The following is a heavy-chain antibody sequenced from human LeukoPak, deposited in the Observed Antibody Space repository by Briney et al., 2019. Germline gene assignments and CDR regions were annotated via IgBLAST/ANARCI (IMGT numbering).Heavy chain of an antibody. CDR1: GFTFSSYG. D-gene: IGHD2-15*01. CDR3: ARDRGGRSGLDD. V-gene: IGHV3-30*03. J-gene: IGHJ4*02. CDR2: ISYDGSNK. Sequence: GGSLRLSCAASGFTFSSYGMHWVRQAPGKGLEWVAVISYDGSNKYYADSVKGRFTISRDNSKNTLYLQMNSLRAEDTAVYYCARDRGGRSGLDDWGQGTLVIVSS.